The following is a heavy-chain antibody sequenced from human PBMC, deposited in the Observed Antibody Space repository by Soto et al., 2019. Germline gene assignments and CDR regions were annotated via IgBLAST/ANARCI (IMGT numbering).Heavy chain of an antibody. V-gene: IGHV4-59*01. CDR3: ARTRDGYTAFDE. CDR1: GDYFSTYG. Sequence: PSETLSLTCTVSGDYFSTYGWTWIRQPPGKGLEWIGYIYYSGSTNYNPSLKSRVTISIDTSKNQFSLNVTSVTAADTAMYYCARTRDGYTAFDEWGQGTLVTVSS. CDR2: IYYSGST. J-gene: IGHJ4*02. D-gene: IGHD6-25*01.